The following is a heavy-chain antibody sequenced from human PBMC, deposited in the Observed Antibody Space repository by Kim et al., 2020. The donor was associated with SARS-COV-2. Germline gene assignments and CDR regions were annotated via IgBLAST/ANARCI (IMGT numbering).Heavy chain of an antibody. D-gene: IGHD2-8*01. Sequence: STTYTPSRKSRVAISVTTSKNQFSLKLSSVPAADTAVYYCARGNAYGMDVWGQGTTVTVSS. CDR3: ARGNAYGMDV. V-gene: IGHV4-34*01. J-gene: IGHJ6*02. CDR2: ST.